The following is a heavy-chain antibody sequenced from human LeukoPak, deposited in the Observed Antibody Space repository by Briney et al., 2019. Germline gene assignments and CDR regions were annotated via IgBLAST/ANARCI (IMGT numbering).Heavy chain of an antibody. CDR2: IKSKTDGGTT. CDR3: TAYYYDSSGYYNPFDI. J-gene: IGHJ3*02. Sequence: GGSLRLSCAASGLTFSSYAMSWVRQAPGKGLEWVGRIKSKTDGGTTDYAAPVKGRFTISRDDSKNTLYLQMNSLKTEDTAVYYCTAYYYDSSGYYNPFDIWGQGTMVTVSS. V-gene: IGHV3-15*01. CDR1: GLTFSSYA. D-gene: IGHD3-22*01.